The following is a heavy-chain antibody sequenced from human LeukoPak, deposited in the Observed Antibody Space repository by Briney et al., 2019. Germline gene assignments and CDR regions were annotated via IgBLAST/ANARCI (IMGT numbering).Heavy chain of an antibody. V-gene: IGHV1-2*02. CDR2: INPNSGGT. CDR3: ARGVGYYDSSGYYAGVDDAFDI. Sequence: ASVKVSCKASGYTFTGYYTHWVRQAPGQGLEWMGWINPNSGGTNYAQKFQGRVTMTRDTSISTAYMELSRLRSDDTAVYYCARGVGYYDSSGYYAGVDDAFDIWGQGTMVTVSS. D-gene: IGHD3-22*01. J-gene: IGHJ3*02. CDR1: GYTFTGYY.